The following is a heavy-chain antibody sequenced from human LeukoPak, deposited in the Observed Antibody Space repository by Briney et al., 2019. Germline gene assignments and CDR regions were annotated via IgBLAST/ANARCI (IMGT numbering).Heavy chain of an antibody. CDR2: INHSGST. Sequence: PSETLSLTCAVYGGSFSGYYWSWIRQPPGKGLEWIGEINHSGSTNYNPSLKSRVTISVDTSKNQFSLKLSSVTAADTAVYYCAREEGPWGQGTLVTVSS. V-gene: IGHV4-34*01. CDR1: GGSFSGYY. CDR3: AREEGP. J-gene: IGHJ5*02.